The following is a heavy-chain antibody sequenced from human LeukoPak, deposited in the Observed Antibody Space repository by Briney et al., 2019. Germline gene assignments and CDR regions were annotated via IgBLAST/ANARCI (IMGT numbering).Heavy chain of an antibody. CDR2: INPSGGST. CDR1: GYTFTSYY. D-gene: IGHD3-22*01. J-gene: IGHJ3*02. V-gene: IGHV1-46*01. Sequence: ASVEVSCKASGYTFTSYYMHWVRQAPGQGLGWMGIINPSGGSTSYAQKFQGRVTMTRDTSTSTVYMELSSLRSEDTAVYYCARGTPYYDSSGYYFDAFDIWGQGTMVTVSS. CDR3: ARGTPYYDSSGYYFDAFDI.